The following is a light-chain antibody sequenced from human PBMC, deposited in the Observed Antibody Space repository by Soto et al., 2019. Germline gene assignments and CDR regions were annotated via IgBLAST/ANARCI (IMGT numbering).Light chain of an antibody. V-gene: IGKV3-11*01. J-gene: IGKJ2*01. Sequence: EIVLTQSPATLSLSPGERGTLSCRASQSVRGYLAWYQQKPGQAPRLLIYDASNRATGIPARFSGSGSGTDFTLTISSLESEDFAVYYCQQRSNWPTTFGQGTKLEIK. CDR2: DAS. CDR3: QQRSNWPTT. CDR1: QSVRGY.